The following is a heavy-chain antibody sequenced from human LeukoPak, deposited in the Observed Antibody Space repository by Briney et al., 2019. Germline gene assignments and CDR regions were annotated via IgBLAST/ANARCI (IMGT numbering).Heavy chain of an antibody. J-gene: IGHJ4*02. V-gene: IGHV1-24*01. CDR1: GYTLTELS. CDR3: ARLQDDFWSGYYPFDY. CDR2: FDPEDGET. D-gene: IGHD3-3*01. Sequence: ASVKVSYKVSGYTLTELSMHWVRQAPGKGLEWMGGFDPEDGETIYAQKFQGRVTMTEDTSTDTAYMELSSLRSEDTAVYYCARLQDDFWSGYYPFDYWGQGTLVTVSS.